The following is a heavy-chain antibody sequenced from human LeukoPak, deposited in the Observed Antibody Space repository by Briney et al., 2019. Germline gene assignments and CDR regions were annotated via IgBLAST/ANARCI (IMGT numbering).Heavy chain of an antibody. V-gene: IGHV4-34*01. J-gene: IGHJ4*02. Sequence: KPSETLSLTCAVYGGSFSGYYWSWIRQPPGKGLEWIGEINHSGSTNYNPSLKSRVTISVDTSKNQFSLKLSSVTAADTAMYYCARAKGTTGEYWGQGTLVTVSS. CDR3: ARAKGTTGEY. CDR1: GGSFSGYY. D-gene: IGHD7-27*01. CDR2: INHSGST.